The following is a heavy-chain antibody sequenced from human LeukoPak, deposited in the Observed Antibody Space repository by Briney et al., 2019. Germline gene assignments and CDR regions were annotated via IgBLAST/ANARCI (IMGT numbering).Heavy chain of an antibody. CDR1: GGSFSGYY. J-gene: IGHJ4*02. CDR2: INHSGST. V-gene: IGHV4-34*01. CDR3: ARGRLVYAIRGGSRDFDY. D-gene: IGHD2-8*01. Sequence: SETLPLTCAVYGGSFSGYYWSWIRQPPGKGLEGIGEINHSGSTNYNPSLKSRVTISVDTSKNQFSLKLSSVTAADTAVYYCARGRLVYAIRGGSRDFDYWGQGTLVTVSS.